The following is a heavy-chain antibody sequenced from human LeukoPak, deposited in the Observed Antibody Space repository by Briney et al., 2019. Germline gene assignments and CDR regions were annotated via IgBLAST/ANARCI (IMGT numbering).Heavy chain of an antibody. CDR3: ARSPGVTMIVVAAFDY. V-gene: IGHV1-46*01. Sequence: GASVKVSCKASGYTFTSYYMHWVRQAPGQGLEWMGIINPSGGSTSYAQKFQGRVTMTRDMSTSTVYMELSSLRSEDTAVYYCARSPGVTMIVVAAFDYWGQGTLVTVSS. CDR2: INPSGGST. D-gene: IGHD3-22*01. J-gene: IGHJ4*02. CDR1: GYTFTSYY.